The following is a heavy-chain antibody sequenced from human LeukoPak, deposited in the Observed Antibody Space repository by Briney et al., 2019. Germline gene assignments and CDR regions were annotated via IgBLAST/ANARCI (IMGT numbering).Heavy chain of an antibody. V-gene: IGHV1-18*01. Sequence: ASVKVSCKASGGTFSSYAISWVRQAPGQGLEWMGWISAYNGNTNYAQKLQGRVTMTTDTSTSTAYMELRSLRSDDTAVYYCARIPYSSSWQLSAEYFQHWGQGTLVTVSS. CDR3: ARIPYSSSWQLSAEYFQH. CDR2: ISAYNGNT. D-gene: IGHD6-13*01. CDR1: GGTFSSYA. J-gene: IGHJ1*01.